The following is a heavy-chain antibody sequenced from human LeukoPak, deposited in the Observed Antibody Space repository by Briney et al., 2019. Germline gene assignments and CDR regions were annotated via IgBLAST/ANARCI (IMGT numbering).Heavy chain of an antibody. CDR3: ARLRSAHCGGDCYSRLHQFDY. CDR2: IHSSGST. Sequence: PSETLSLTCTVSGGSINTYYWSWIRQPPGKGLEWIAYIHSSGSTAYNPSLKSRVTISVDTSKNQFSLKVSSVTAADTAVYYCARLRSAHCGGDCYSRLHQFDYWGQGTLVTVSS. CDR1: GGSINTYY. D-gene: IGHD2-21*02. J-gene: IGHJ4*02. V-gene: IGHV4-59*08.